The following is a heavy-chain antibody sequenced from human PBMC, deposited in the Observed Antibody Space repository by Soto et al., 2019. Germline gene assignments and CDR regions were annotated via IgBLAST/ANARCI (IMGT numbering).Heavy chain of an antibody. D-gene: IGHD3-10*01. CDR3: ARGGVTMVRGVPGY. J-gene: IGHJ4*02. CDR2: ISYDGSNK. CDR1: GFTFSSYA. V-gene: IGHV3-30-3*01. Sequence: QVQLVESGGGVVQPGRSLRLSCAASGFTFSSYAMHWVRQAPGKGLEWVAVISYDGSNKYYADSVKGRFTISRDNSKNTLYLQMNSLRAEDKAVYYCARGGVTMVRGVPGYWGQGTLVTVSS.